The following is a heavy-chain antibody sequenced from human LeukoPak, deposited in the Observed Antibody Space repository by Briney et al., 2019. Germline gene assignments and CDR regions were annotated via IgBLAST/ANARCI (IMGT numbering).Heavy chain of an antibody. CDR2: IYYAGST. CDR3: ARQDSGTYLNPLDI. D-gene: IGHD1-26*01. CDR1: GGSLSSYY. J-gene: IGHJ3*02. V-gene: IGHV4-59*08. Sequence: PSDTLSLTCIVSGGSLSSYYWSWIRQPPGKGLEWIGYIYYAGSTNYNPSLKSRVTISVDPSKNQLSLKLRSVTAADTAVYYCARQDSGTYLNPLDIWGQGTVVTVSS.